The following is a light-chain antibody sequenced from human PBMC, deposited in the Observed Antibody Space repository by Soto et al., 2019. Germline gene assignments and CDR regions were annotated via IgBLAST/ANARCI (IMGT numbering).Light chain of an antibody. CDR1: QSVSSY. V-gene: IGKV3-11*01. J-gene: IGKJ1*01. CDR3: QQRSNLTT. CDR2: DAS. Sequence: IGFTQCPSTVSFSTRARATLSCRASQSVSSYLAWYQQKPGQAPRLLIYDASNRATGIPARFSGSGSGTDFTLTISSLEPEDFAVYYCQQRSNLTTFGQGTKVDIK.